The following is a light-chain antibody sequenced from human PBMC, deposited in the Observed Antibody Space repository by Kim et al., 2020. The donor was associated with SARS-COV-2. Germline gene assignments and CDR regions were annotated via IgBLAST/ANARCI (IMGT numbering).Light chain of an antibody. V-gene: IGLV3-25*03. CDR2: KDT. CDR3: QSTDTSGTWL. J-gene: IGLJ3*02. CDR1: GLTQNY. Sequence: VSPGQTARITCSGDGLTQNYAYCYQQRPGQAPLLVIYKDTERPSGIPERFSGSTSGTTVTLTITAVQSEDEADYYCQSTDTSGTWLFGGGTQLTVL.